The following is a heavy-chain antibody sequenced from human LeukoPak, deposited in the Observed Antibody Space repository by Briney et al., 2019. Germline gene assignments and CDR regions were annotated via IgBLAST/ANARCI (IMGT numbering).Heavy chain of an antibody. Sequence: PSETLSLTCTVSGYSISSGYYWGWIRQPPGKGLEWIGRIFTRGSTNYNPSLKSRVTMSVDTSKNQFSLKLSSVTAADTAVYYCARVVAAAGTTYYYYYMDVWGKGTTVTISS. D-gene: IGHD6-13*01. CDR2: IFTRGST. J-gene: IGHJ6*03. V-gene: IGHV4-38-2*02. CDR1: GYSISSGYY. CDR3: ARVVAAAGTTYYYYYMDV.